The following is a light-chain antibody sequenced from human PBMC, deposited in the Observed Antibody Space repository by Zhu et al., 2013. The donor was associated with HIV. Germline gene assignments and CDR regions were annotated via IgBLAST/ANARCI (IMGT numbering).Light chain of an antibody. CDR2: DAS. V-gene: IGKV3D-20*02. CDR1: QSVSSSY. CDR3: QHRSNWPPLT. J-gene: IGKJ4*01. Sequence: EIVLTQSPGTLSLSPGERATLSCGASQSVSSSYLAWYQQKPGLAPRLLIYDASDRATGIPARFSGSGSGTDFTLTISSLEPDDFAVYYCQHRSNWPPLTFGGGTKVEIK.